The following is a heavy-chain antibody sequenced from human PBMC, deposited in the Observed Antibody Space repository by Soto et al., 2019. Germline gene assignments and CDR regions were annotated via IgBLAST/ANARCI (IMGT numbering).Heavy chain of an antibody. V-gene: IGHV1-69*13. CDR3: ASGGFWSGYSYNWFDP. CDR2: IIPIFGTA. Sequence: SVKVSCKASGGPFSSYAISWVRQAPGQGLEWMGGIIPIFGTANYAQKFQGRVTITADESTSTAYMELSSLRSEDTAVYYCASGGFWSGYSYNWFDPWGQGTLVTVSS. J-gene: IGHJ5*02. CDR1: GGPFSSYA. D-gene: IGHD3-3*01.